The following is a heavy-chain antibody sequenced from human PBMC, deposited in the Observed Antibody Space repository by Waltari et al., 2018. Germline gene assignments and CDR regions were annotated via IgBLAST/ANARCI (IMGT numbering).Heavy chain of an antibody. V-gene: IGHV3-21*01. J-gene: IGHJ4*02. Sequence: EVQLVESGGGLVKPGGSLRLSCAASGFTFSSYSMNWVRQAPGKGLEWVQAIISSSSDIYYADSVKGRFTISRDNAKNSLYLQMNSLRAEDTAVYYCARDGKWELPNFDYWGQGTLVTVSS. D-gene: IGHD1-26*01. CDR3: ARDGKWELPNFDY. CDR2: IISSSSDI. CDR1: GFTFSSYS.